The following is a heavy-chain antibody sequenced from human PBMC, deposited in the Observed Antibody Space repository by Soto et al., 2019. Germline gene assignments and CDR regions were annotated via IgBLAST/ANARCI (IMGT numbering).Heavy chain of an antibody. Sequence: ASVKVSCKASGYTFTSYAMHWVRQAPGQRLEWMGWINAGNGNTKYSQKFQGRVTITRDTSASTAYMELSSPRSEDTAVYYCARGLSGSFLMDVWGQGTTVTVSS. V-gene: IGHV1-3*01. CDR3: ARGLSGSFLMDV. CDR2: INAGNGNT. CDR1: GYTFTSYA. J-gene: IGHJ6*02. D-gene: IGHD5-12*01.